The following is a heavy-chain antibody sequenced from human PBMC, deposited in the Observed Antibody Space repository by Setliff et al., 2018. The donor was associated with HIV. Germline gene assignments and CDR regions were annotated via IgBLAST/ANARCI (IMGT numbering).Heavy chain of an antibody. CDR3: ARGEPPTD. J-gene: IGHJ1*01. CDR1: GGSISSYY. Sequence: PSETLSLTCIVSGGSISSYYWSWIRQPPGKGLEWIGYIYYTGSTNYNPSLKSRVTVSVDTSKNQFSLNLRSATAADTAVYFCARGEPPTDWGQGTLVTVSS. V-gene: IGHV4-59*01. CDR2: IYYTGST.